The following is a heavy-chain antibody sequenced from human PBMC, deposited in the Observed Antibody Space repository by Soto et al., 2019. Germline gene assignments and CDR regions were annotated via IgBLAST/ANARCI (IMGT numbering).Heavy chain of an antibody. CDR1: GGSFSGYY. CDR3: ARPGARQLVELGGFDY. D-gene: IGHD6-13*01. J-gene: IGHJ4*02. V-gene: IGHV4-34*01. CDR2: INHSGST. Sequence: PSETLSLTCAVYGGSFSGYYWSWIRQPPGKGLEWIGEINHSGSTNYNPSIKSRVTISVDTSKNQLSLKLSSVTAADTAVYYCARPGARQLVELGGFDYWGQGTLVTVS.